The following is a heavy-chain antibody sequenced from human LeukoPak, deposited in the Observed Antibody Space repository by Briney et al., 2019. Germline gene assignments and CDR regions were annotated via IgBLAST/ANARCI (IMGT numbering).Heavy chain of an antibody. D-gene: IGHD1-26*01. CDR1: GGSISSYY. Sequence: SETLSLTCSVSGGSISSYYWSWIRQPPGKGLEWIGYIYYSGSTAYKPSLKSRVTISVDTSKNQFSLKLSSVTAADTAVYYCARLSIVGATNFDYWGQGTLVTVSS. J-gene: IGHJ4*02. V-gene: IGHV4-59*08. CDR2: IYYSGST. CDR3: ARLSIVGATNFDY.